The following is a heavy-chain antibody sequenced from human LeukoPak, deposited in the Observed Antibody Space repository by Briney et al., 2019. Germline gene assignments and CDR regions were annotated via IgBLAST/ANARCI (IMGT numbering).Heavy chain of an antibody. J-gene: IGHJ6*04. CDR1: GFTFSSYE. Sequence: QPGGSLRLSCAASGFTFSSYEMNWVRQAPGKGLEWVSYISSSGSTIYYADSVKGRFTISRDNAKNSLYLQMNSLRAEDTAVYYCAELGITMIGGVWGRGTTVTISS. CDR3: AELGITMIGGV. D-gene: IGHD3-10*02. CDR2: ISSSGSTI. V-gene: IGHV3-48*03.